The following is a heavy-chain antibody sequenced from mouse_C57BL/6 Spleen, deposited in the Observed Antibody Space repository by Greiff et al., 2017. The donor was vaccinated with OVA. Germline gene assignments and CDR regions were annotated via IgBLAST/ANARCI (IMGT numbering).Heavy chain of an antibody. D-gene: IGHD4-1*01. CDR1: GFNIKDYY. CDR2: IDPEDGET. J-gene: IGHJ2*01. V-gene: IGHV14-2*01. Sequence: VQLQQSGAELVKPGASVKLSCTASGFNIKDYYMHWVKQRTEQGLEWIGRIDPEDGETKYAPKFPGKATITADTSSNTAYLQLSSLTSEDTAVYYCARTGNGYFDYWVQGTTLTVSS. CDR3: ARTGNGYFDY.